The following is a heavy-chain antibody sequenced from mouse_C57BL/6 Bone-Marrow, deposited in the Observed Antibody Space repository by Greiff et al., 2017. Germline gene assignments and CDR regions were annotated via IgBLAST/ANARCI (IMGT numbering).Heavy chain of an antibody. D-gene: IGHD2-5*01. CDR1: GYTFTSYG. Sequence: QVQLQQSGAELARPGASVKLSCKASGYTFTSYGLSWVKQRTGQGLEWIGEIYPRSGNTYYNEKFKGKATLTADKSSSTAYMELRSLTSEDSAVYFCARFAYYSNYLYYAMDYWGQGTSVTVSS. CDR3: ARFAYYSNYLYYAMDY. V-gene: IGHV1-81*01. CDR2: IYPRSGNT. J-gene: IGHJ4*01.